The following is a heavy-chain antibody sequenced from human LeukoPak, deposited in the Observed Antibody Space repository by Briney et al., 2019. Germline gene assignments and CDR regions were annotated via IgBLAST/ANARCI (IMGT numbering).Heavy chain of an antibody. CDR1: GFTFSSYG. J-gene: IGHJ3*02. D-gene: IGHD6-19*01. CDR3: ARAKDNSGRDGFDI. V-gene: IGHV3-33*01. CDR2: IWYDGSNK. Sequence: GRSLRLSCAASGFTFSSYGMHWVRQAPGKGLEWVAVIWYDGSNKYYGDSVKGRFTISRDNSKNTLYLQMNSLRAEDTAVYYCARAKDNSGRDGFDIWGQGTMVTVSS.